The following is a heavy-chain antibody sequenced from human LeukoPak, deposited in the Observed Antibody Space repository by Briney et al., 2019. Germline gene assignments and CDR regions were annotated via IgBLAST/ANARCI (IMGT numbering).Heavy chain of an antibody. J-gene: IGHJ4*02. CDR2: ISRWASYT. CDR1: GYTFTSYW. CDR3: ARGDDLLLLDY. D-gene: IGHD3-16*01. V-gene: IGHV5-51*03. Sequence: GESLKISCKGSGYTFTSYWIGWVRQLPGKGLEWMGIISRWASYTRYSPSFQGQVTISADKSINTAYLQWSSLKASDTAMYFCARGDDLLLLDYWGQGTLVTVSS.